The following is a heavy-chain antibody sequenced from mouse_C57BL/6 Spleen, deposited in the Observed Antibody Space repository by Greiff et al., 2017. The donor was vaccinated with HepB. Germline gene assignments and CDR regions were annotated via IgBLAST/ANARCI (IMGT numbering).Heavy chain of an antibody. CDR3: ARNGDYGSSLAY. D-gene: IGHD1-1*01. CDR1: GYAFSSSW. Sequence: VQLQQSGPELVKPGASVKISCKASGYAFSSSWMNWVKQRPGKGLEWIGRIYPGDGDTNYNGKFKGKATLTADKSSSTAYMQLSSLTSEDSAVYFCARNGDYGSSLAYWGQGTLVTVSA. V-gene: IGHV1-82*01. J-gene: IGHJ3*01. CDR2: IYPGDGDT.